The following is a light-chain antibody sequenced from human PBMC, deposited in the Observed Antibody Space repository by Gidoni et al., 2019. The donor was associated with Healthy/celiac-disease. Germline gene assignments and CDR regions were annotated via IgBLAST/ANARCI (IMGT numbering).Light chain of an antibody. CDR3: QQYNSYPYT. CDR2: KAS. J-gene: IGKJ2*01. V-gene: IGKV1-5*03. Sequence: IQMTQSPATLSASVGDRVTITYRASQSISSWLAWYQQKPGKAPKLLIYKASSLESGVPSRFSGSGSGTEFTLTISSLQPDDFATYYCQQYNSYPYTFXQXTKLEIK. CDR1: QSISSW.